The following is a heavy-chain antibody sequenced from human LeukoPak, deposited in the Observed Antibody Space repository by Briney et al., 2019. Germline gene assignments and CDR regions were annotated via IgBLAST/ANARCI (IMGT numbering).Heavy chain of an antibody. J-gene: IGHJ4*02. CDR1: GDSISSSTYY. V-gene: IGHV4-39*07. D-gene: IGHD6-13*01. Sequence: SETLSLTCNVSGDSISSSTYYWGWIRQPPGKGLEWIASIYRSGTTYYNPSLKSRVTMSVDTSRNQFSLKLTSVTAADTAVYYCVRLADRDSTWNYFDYWGQGTLVTVSS. CDR3: VRLADRDSTWNYFDY. CDR2: IYRSGTT.